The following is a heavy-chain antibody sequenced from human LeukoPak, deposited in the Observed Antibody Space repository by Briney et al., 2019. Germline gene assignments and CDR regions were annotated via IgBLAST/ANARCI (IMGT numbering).Heavy chain of an antibody. CDR1: GFTFSTYW. J-gene: IGHJ4*02. D-gene: IGHD3-10*01. Sequence: GGSLRLSCTASGFTFSTYWMHWVRQAPGKGLVWVSRVSTDESTTTYADSVKGRFTFSRDNSKNTLYLQMNTLSAEDTAMYYCAKHDYYNSGTYARIDYWGQGTLVTVSS. CDR3: AKHDYYNSGTYARIDY. CDR2: VSTDESTT. V-gene: IGHV3-74*01.